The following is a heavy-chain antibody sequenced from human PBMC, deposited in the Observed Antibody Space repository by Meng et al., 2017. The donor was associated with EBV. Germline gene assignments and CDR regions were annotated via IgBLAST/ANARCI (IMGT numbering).Heavy chain of an antibody. J-gene: IGHJ4*02. CDR1: GYTFRNYA. Sequence: QVELVQSGSEWKRPGASVKVSCKASGYTFRNYASNWMRQVPGQGLEWMGWINTYSGEATFAQGFTGRFVFSLDTPVTTAHLQISGLKTEDSAVYYCARGVEENGSHYPFDSWGQGTLVTVSS. CDR3: ARGVEENGSHYPFDS. V-gene: IGHV7-4-1*02. D-gene: IGHD1-1*01. CDR2: INTYSGEA.